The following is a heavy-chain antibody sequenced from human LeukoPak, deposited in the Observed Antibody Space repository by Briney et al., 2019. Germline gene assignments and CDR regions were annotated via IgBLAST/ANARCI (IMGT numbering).Heavy chain of an antibody. D-gene: IGHD5-12*01. J-gene: IGHJ4*02. CDR3: ASDSGYDSNLFDY. Sequence: GGSLRLSCAASGFTFSSYSMNWVRQAPGKGLEWVSSISSSGSYIYYADSVKGRFTISRDNAKNSLYLQMNSLRAEDTAVYYCASDSGYDSNLFDYWGQGTLVTVSS. V-gene: IGHV3-21*01. CDR1: GFTFSSYS. CDR2: ISSSGSYI.